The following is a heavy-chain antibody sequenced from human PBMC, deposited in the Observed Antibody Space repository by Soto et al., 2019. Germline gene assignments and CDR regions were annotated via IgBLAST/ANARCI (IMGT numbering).Heavy chain of an antibody. CDR1: GFTFSDAW. CDR3: TTESGRYCSGGSCYSYYGMDV. Sequence: EVQLVESGGGLVKPGGSLRLSCAASGFTFSDAWMSWVRQAPGKGLEWVGRIKSKTDGGTTDYAAPVKGRFTISRDDSKNTLYLQMNSLKTEDTAVYYCTTESGRYCSGGSCYSYYGMDVWGQGTTVTVSS. V-gene: IGHV3-15*01. J-gene: IGHJ6*02. D-gene: IGHD2-15*01. CDR2: IKSKTDGGTT.